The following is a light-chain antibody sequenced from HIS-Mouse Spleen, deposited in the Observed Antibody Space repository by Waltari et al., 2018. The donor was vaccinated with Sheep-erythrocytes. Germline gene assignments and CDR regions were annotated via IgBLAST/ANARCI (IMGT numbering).Light chain of an antibody. CDR3: CSYAGSSTPWV. J-gene: IGLJ3*02. V-gene: IGLV2-23*01. Sequence: QSALTQPASVSGSPGPSITIPCTGTSSDFGSYNLVSWYQQHPGKAPKLMIYEGIKRPSGVSNRFSGSKSGNTASLTISGLQAEDEADYYCCSYAGSSTPWVFGGGTKLTVL. CDR1: SSDFGSYNL. CDR2: EGI.